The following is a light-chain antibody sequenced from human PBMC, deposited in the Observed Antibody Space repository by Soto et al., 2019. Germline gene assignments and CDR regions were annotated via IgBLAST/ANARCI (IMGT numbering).Light chain of an antibody. CDR1: SGHANYA. J-gene: IGLJ2*01. CDR2: LNNDGSH. V-gene: IGLV4-69*02. Sequence: QPVLTQSLSASASLGASVKLTCTLSSGHANYAIAWHQQQPEKGPRYLMKLNNDGSHSKGDGIPDRFSGSSSGAERYLIISSLQSEDEADYYCQTWGTGFQVFGGGTKLTVL. CDR3: QTWGTGFQV.